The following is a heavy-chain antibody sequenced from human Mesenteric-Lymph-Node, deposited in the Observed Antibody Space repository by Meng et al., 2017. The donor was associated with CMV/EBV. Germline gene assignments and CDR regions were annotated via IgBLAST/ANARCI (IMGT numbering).Heavy chain of an antibody. Sequence: GESLKISCAASGFTFDDYAMHWVRQAPGKGLEWVSSISSSSSYIYYADSVKGRFTISRDNAKNSLYLQMNSLRAEDTAFYYCARDPVPSPYDFWAGSPSFNWFDTWGQGTLVTVSS. J-gene: IGHJ5*02. CDR2: ISSSSSYI. CDR3: ARDPVPSPYDFWAGSPSFNWFDT. D-gene: IGHD3-3*01. CDR1: GFTFDDYA. V-gene: IGHV3-21*01.